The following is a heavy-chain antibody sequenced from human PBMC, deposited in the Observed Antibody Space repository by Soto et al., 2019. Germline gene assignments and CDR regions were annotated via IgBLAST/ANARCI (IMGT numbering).Heavy chain of an antibody. CDR3: AKFYGSGSYYNPFFDY. CDR1: GFTFSSYA. Sequence: GGSLRLSCAASGFTFSSYAMSWVRQAPGKGLEWVSAISGSGGSTYYADSVKGRFTISRDNSKNTLYLQMNSLRAEDTAVYYCAKFYGSGSYYNPFFDYWGQGTLVTVSS. J-gene: IGHJ4*02. V-gene: IGHV3-23*01. D-gene: IGHD3-10*01. CDR2: ISGSGGST.